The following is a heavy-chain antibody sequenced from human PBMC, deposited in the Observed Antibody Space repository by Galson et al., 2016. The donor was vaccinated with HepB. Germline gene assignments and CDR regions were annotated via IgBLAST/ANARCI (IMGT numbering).Heavy chain of an antibody. D-gene: IGHD6-13*01. V-gene: IGHV3-66*01. Sequence: SLRLSCAASGFIVSSNYINWVRQAPGKGLEWVSLINSGGSTYYADSVKGRFTSSRDNSKNTVYLQMNSLRVEDTAVYYCARDRQYSSSWPRRTYYYAMDVWGQGVLVTVSS. CDR1: GFIVSSNY. CDR3: ARDRQYSSSWPRRTYYYAMDV. CDR2: INSGGST. J-gene: IGHJ6*02.